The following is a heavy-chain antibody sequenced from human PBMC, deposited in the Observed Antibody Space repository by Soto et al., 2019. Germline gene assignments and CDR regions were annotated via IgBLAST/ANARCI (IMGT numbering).Heavy chain of an antibody. CDR3: ARQQRFGVVIISDTYFDY. CDR1: GYTFTSYY. Sequence: GASVKVSCKASGYTFTSYYMHWVRQAPGQGLEWMGIINPSGGSTSYAQKFQGRVTMTRDTSTSTVYMELSSLRSEDTAVYYCARQQRFGVVIISDTYFDYWGQGTLVTVSS. D-gene: IGHD3-3*01. V-gene: IGHV1-46*01. CDR2: INPSGGST. J-gene: IGHJ4*02.